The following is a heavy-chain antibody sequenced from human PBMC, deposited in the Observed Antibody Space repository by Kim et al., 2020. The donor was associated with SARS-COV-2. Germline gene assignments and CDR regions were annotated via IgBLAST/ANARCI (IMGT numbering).Heavy chain of an antibody. J-gene: IGHJ4*02. CDR2: ISGSGVST. D-gene: IGHD3-16*01. Sequence: GGSLRLSCAASGFTFSSYAMSWVRQAPGKGLDWISTISGSGVSTYYADSVKGRFTISRDSSKNTLYLHMNSLRAEDTAVYYCAKVRASAYVSGSWVFDYWGQGTLVTVSS. V-gene: IGHV3-23*01. CDR1: GFTFSSYA. CDR3: AKVRASAYVSGSWVFDY.